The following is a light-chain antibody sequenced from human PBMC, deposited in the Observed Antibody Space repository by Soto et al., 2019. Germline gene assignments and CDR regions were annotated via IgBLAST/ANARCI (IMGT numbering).Light chain of an antibody. Sequence: QSVLTQPASVSGSPGQSITISCTGTSSDVGGYNYVSWYQQHPGKAPKLMIYDVSNRPSGVSNRFSGSKSGNTASLTISGLQAEDEADDYCSSYTSSSIVFGTGTKVTVL. CDR3: SSYTSSSIV. J-gene: IGLJ1*01. V-gene: IGLV2-14*01. CDR2: DVS. CDR1: SSDVGGYNY.